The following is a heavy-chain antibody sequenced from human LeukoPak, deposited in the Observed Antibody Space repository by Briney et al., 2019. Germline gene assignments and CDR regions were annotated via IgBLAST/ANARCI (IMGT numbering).Heavy chain of an antibody. D-gene: IGHD6-6*01. CDR1: GFTFSSYA. Sequence: GGSLRLSCAASGFTFSSYALSWVRQAPGKGLEWVSAISGSGGSTYYADSVKGGFTISRDNSKNTLYLQMNSLRAEDTAVYYCAKPHTIYSSIAARHHFDYWGQGTLVTVSS. V-gene: IGHV3-23*01. J-gene: IGHJ4*02. CDR3: AKPHTIYSSIAARHHFDY. CDR2: ISGSGGST.